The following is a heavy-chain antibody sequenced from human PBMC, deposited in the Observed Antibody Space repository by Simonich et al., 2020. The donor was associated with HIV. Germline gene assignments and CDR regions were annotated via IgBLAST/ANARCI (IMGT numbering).Heavy chain of an antibody. CDR2: IWYDGNNK. V-gene: IGHV3-33*01. D-gene: IGHD1-26*01. Sequence: QVQLVESGGGVVQPGRSLRLSCAASGFTFDSYGMHWVRQAPGKGLEWVAGIWYDGNNKYYADSVKGRFTISSDNSKNTLSLQMNSLTAEDTAFYYCARGGWELYGGAFDIWGQGTMVTVSS. J-gene: IGHJ3*02. CDR1: GFTFDSYG. CDR3: ARGGWELYGGAFDI.